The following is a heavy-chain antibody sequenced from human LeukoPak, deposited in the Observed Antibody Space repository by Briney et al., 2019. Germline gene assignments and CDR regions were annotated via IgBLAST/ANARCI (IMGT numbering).Heavy chain of an antibody. CDR2: IIPIFGTA. CDR3: ARVSGDYVWRAFDI. CDR1: GGTFSSYA. J-gene: IGHJ3*02. Sequence: PVKVSCKASGGTFSSYAISWVRQAPGQGLEWMGGIIPIFGTANYGQKFQGRVTITADESTSTAYMELSSLRSDDTAVYYCARVSGDYVWRAFDIWGQGTMVTVSS. D-gene: IGHD4-17*01. V-gene: IGHV1-69*13.